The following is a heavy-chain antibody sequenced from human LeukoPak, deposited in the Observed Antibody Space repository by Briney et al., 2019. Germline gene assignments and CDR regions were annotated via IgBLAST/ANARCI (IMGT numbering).Heavy chain of an antibody. D-gene: IGHD4-17*01. CDR2: ITWNGDTT. CDR3: ARSSTTVTTRFFDL. Sequence: GGSLRLSCAASEFTFDDYGMTWVRQAPGKGLEWVSYITWNGDTTAYADSVKGRFTISRDNAKNSLYLQMNSLRVEDTAFYYCARSSTTVTTRFFDLWGRGTLVTVSS. CDR1: EFTFDDYG. J-gene: IGHJ2*01. V-gene: IGHV3-20*04.